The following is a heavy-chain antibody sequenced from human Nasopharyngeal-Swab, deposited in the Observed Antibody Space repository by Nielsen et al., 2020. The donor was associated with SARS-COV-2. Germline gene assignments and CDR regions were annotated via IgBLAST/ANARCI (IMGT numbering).Heavy chain of an antibody. J-gene: IGHJ5*02. Sequence: GESLQISCAASGFTFSRYAMSWVRQAPGKGLEWVSAISGSGGSTYYADSVKGRFTISRDNSKNTLYLQMNSLRAEDTAVYYCAKDRGFTSIIVVVPAASDRWGQGTLVTVSS. CDR3: AKDRGFTSIIVVVPAASDR. D-gene: IGHD2-2*01. CDR1: GFTFSRYA. V-gene: IGHV3-23*01. CDR2: ISGSGGST.